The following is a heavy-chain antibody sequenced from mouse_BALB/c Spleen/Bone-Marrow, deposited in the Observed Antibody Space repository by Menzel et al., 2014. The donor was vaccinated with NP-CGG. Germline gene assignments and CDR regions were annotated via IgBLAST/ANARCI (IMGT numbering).Heavy chain of an antibody. V-gene: IGHV1-7*01. CDR3: ARNYDYDGGYYAMDY. CDR1: GYTFISYW. J-gene: IGHJ4*01. D-gene: IGHD2-4*01. Sequence: QVQLKESGAELAKPGASVKMSCKSSGYTFISYWMHWVKQRPGQGLEWIGYINPITGYTEYGQKFKDKATLTADKSSSTAYIQLSSLTSEGSAVYYCARNYDYDGGYYAMDYWGQGTSVTVSS. CDR2: INPITGYT.